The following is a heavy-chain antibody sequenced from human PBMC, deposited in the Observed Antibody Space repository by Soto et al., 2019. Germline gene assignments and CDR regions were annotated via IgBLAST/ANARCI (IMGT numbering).Heavy chain of an antibody. J-gene: IGHJ4*02. CDR3: XXXDXGXTYFDD. CDR1: GFTFSSYG. CDR2: IWYDGSNK. V-gene: IGHV3-33*01. Sequence: QVQLVESGGGVVQPGRSLRLSCAASGFTFSSYGMHWVRQAPGKGLEWVAVIWYDGSNKYYADSVKGRFTISRDNSKKTLYLQMNSLRAEDTAVYYXXXXDXGXTYFDDWGQGTLVTVSS.